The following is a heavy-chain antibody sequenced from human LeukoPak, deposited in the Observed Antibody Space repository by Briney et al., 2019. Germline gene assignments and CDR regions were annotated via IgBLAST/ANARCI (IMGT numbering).Heavy chain of an antibody. V-gene: IGHV3-43*01. CDR1: GLTFGDYT. CDR3: AKKTMVRGVIVAYYYYYMDV. D-gene: IGHD3-10*01. Sequence: GGSLRLSCAASGLTFGDYTMNWVRQAPGKGLEWVALISRNGVATKYADSVRGRFTISRDNSKNTLYLQMNSLKAEDTAVYYCAKKTMVRGVIVAYYYYYMDVWGKGTTVTISS. J-gene: IGHJ6*03. CDR2: ISRNGVAT.